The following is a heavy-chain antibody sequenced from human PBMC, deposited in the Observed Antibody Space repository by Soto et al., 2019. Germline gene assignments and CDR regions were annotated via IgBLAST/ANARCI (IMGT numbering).Heavy chain of an antibody. J-gene: IGHJ5*01. Sequence: GALRLSCAASGFTFSTYTMNWVRQAPGKGLEWISSISSGSSYIYYAGSVKGRFTISRDNAKNSLFLQMNSLRADDTAVYYCARDILSGGAYPDSWGQGTKVTVSS. V-gene: IGHV3-21*01. D-gene: IGHD3-10*01. CDR2: ISSGSSYI. CDR1: GFTFSTYT. CDR3: ARDILSGGAYPDS.